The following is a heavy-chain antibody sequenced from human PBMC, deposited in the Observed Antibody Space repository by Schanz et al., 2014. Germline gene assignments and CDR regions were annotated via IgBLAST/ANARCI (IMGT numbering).Heavy chain of an antibody. D-gene: IGHD3-10*01. CDR2: ISGYNGDT. CDR3: ARGRVSCVRGPRRVD. J-gene: IGHJ4*02. Sequence: QVQLVQSGVEVKRPGASVRVSCKASGYSFTDYAIHWVRQAPGQGLEWMGWISGYNGDTNYAPKFQDGVTMTTDTSTGMSSVELRNLTSDDTAGYYGARGRVSCVRGPRRVDWGQGTPVIVSS. CDR1: GYSFTDYA. V-gene: IGHV1-18*01.